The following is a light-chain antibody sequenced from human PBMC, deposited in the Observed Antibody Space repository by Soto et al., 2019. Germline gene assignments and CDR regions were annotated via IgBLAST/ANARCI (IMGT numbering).Light chain of an antibody. CDR2: GAS. V-gene: IGKV3-20*01. J-gene: IGKJ2*01. CDR1: QSVSSSY. CDR3: QQYGSSPPYT. Sequence: EIGLTQSPGILSLSPGERATLSCRASQSVSSSYLAWYQQKPGQAPRLLIYGASSRATGIPDRFSGSGSGTDFTLTISRLEPEDFAVYYCQQYGSSPPYTFGQGTKLEIK.